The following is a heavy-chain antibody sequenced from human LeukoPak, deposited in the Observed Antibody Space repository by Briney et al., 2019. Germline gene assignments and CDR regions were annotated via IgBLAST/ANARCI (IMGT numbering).Heavy chain of an antibody. CDR3: AREFLASRRNWVDP. J-gene: IGHJ5*02. V-gene: IGHV4-61*02. CDR1: SDSISSGTDY. Sequence: SQTLSLTCAVSSDSISSGTDYWSCIRQPAGQGLEWIGRIYTTGITNYNPSLKSRVTISVDTSKNQFSLNLTSVTAADTAVYYCAREFLASRRNWVDPWGQGILVTVSS. D-gene: IGHD6-6*01. CDR2: IYTTGIT.